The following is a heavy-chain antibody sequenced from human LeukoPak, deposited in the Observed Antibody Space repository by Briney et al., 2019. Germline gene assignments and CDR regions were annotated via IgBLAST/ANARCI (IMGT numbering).Heavy chain of an antibody. D-gene: IGHD5-24*01. J-gene: IGHJ4*02. CDR3: ARGEMATIHDY. CDR1: GFTVSSNY. V-gene: IGHV3-33*08. CDR2: IWYDGSNK. Sequence: GGSLRLSCAASGFTVSSNYMSWVRQAPGKGLEWVAVIWYDGSNKYYADSVKGRFTISRDNSKNTLYLQMNSLRAEDTAVYYCARGEMATIHDYWGQGTLVTVSS.